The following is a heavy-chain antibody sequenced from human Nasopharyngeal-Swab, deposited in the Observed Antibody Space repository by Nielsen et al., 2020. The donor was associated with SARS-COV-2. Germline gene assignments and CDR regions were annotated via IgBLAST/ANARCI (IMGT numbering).Heavy chain of an antibody. CDR3: ETSIGTFDY. CDR1: GYRFTNYW. D-gene: IGHD1-7*01. CDR2: IYPDDSDT. V-gene: IGHV5-51*01. Sequence: KVSCKASGYRFTNYWITWVRQMPGKGLEWMGTIYPDDSDTRYSPSFQGHVTMSADKSISTAYLQWRSLKASDTATFYCETSIGTFDYWGQGTLVSVSS. J-gene: IGHJ4*02.